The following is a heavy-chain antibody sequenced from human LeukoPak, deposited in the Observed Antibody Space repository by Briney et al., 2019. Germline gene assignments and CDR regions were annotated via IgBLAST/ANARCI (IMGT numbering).Heavy chain of an antibody. CDR1: GGSISNYY. CDR2: IYTSGST. D-gene: IGHD2-2*01. Sequence: SETLSLTCTVSGGSISNYYWSWIRQPAGKGLEWIGRIYTSGSTNYNPSLNSRVIISVDKSKNQFSLKLSSVTAADTAVYYCARMEYCSSTSCPGAFDIWGQGTMVTVSS. J-gene: IGHJ3*02. CDR3: ARMEYCSSTSCPGAFDI. V-gene: IGHV4-4*07.